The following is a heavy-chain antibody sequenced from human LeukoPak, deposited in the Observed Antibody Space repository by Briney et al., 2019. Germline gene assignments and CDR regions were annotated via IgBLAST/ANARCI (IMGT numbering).Heavy chain of an antibody. Sequence: ASVKVSCKASGYTFTSYGISWVRQAPGQGLEWMGWISAYNGNTNYAQKLQGRVTMTTDTSTSTAYMELRSLRSDDTAVYYCAGVRPSSGWYDYYYYMDVWGKGTTVTISS. V-gene: IGHV1-18*01. CDR1: GYTFTSYG. J-gene: IGHJ6*03. CDR3: AGVRPSSGWYDYYYYMDV. CDR2: ISAYNGNT. D-gene: IGHD6-19*01.